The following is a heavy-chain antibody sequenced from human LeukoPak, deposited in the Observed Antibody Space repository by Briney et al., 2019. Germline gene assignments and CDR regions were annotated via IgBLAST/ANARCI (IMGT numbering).Heavy chain of an antibody. CDR1: GGSISSYY. Sequence: PSETLSLTCTVSGGSISSYYWSWIRQPAGKGLEWIGRIYTSGSTNYNPSLKGRVTMSVDTSKNQFSLKLSSVTAADTAVYYCARDRRDFWSGYSDAFDIWGQGTMVTVSS. J-gene: IGHJ3*02. V-gene: IGHV4-4*07. CDR2: IYTSGST. CDR3: ARDRRDFWSGYSDAFDI. D-gene: IGHD3-3*01.